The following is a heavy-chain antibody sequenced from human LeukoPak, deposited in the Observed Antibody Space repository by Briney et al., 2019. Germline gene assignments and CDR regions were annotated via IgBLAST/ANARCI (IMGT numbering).Heavy chain of an antibody. J-gene: IGHJ3*02. CDR3: ARTIRDGAFDI. V-gene: IGHV3-21*01. CDR2: ISSSSSYI. Sequence: GGSLRLSCAASGFTFSSYSMNWVRQAPGKGLEWVSSISSSSSYIYYADSVKGRFTISGDNAKNSLYLQMNSLRAEDTAVYYCARTIRDGAFDIWGQGTMVTVSS. CDR1: GFTFSSYS. D-gene: IGHD3-3*01.